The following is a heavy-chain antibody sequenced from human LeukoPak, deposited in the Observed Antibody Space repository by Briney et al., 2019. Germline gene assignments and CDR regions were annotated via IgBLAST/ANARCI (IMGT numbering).Heavy chain of an antibody. CDR3: ARHSRAAGTD. CDR2: INHSGST. Sequence: SETLSLTCAVYGGSFSGYYWGWIRQPPGKGLEWIGEINHSGSTNYNPSLKSRVTISVDTSKNQFSLKLSSVTAADTAVYYCARHSRAAGTDWGQGTLVTVSS. V-gene: IGHV4-34*01. D-gene: IGHD6-13*01. CDR1: GGSFSGYY. J-gene: IGHJ4*02.